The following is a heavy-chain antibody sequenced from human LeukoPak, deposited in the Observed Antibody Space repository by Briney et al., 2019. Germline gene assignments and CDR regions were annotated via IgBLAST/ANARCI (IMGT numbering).Heavy chain of an antibody. Sequence: GASVKLSCKASGFTFSDYYIRWVRQAPGQGLDYMGHINLNSGGTIYEQRFQGRVTMTRDTSISTAYMDLSRLTSDDTAVYFCASDPSSSDNFFDFWGQGTLVTVSS. J-gene: IGHJ4*02. V-gene: IGHV1-2*06. D-gene: IGHD6-6*01. CDR2: INLNSGGT. CDR1: GFTFSDYY. CDR3: ASDPSSSDNFFDF.